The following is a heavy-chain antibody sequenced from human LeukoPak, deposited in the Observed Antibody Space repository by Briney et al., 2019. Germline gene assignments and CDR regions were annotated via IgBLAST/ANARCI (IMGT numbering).Heavy chain of an antibody. CDR1: GFTFSSYA. Sequence: GRSLRLSCAASGFTFSSYAMHWVRQAPGKGLEWVAVISYDGSNKYYADSVKGRFTISRDNSKNTLYLQMNSLRVEDTAVYYCAKDGGLPYNWFDPWGQGTLVTVSS. D-gene: IGHD5-12*01. V-gene: IGHV3-30*04. CDR3: AKDGGLPYNWFDP. J-gene: IGHJ5*02. CDR2: ISYDGSNK.